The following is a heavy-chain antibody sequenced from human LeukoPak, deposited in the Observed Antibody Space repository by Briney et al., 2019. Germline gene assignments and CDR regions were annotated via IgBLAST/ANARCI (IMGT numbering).Heavy chain of an antibody. J-gene: IGHJ5*02. D-gene: IGHD2-2*02. Sequence: GEPLKISCAASGFTFGSYAMNWVRQAPGKGLEWVSAVGGSGESIYYADSVKGRFTISRDNSKNTLYLQMNSLRAEDTAVYYCAKSQPSAISWFDPWGQGTLVTVSS. CDR1: GFTFGSYA. CDR3: AKSQPSAISWFDP. CDR2: VGGSGESI. V-gene: IGHV3-23*01.